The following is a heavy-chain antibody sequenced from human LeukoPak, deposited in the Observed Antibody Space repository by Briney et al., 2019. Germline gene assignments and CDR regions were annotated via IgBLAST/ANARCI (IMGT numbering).Heavy chain of an antibody. D-gene: IGHD5-18*01. CDR1: GFTFDDYA. V-gene: IGHV3-74*01. Sequence: GGSLRLSCAASGFTFDDYAIHWVRQAPGKGLEWVALVKGDGRTTIYADSVKGRFTISRDNAKNTLYLQMNSLRADDSGVYYCATGHSYGYDYWGQGVLVTVSS. J-gene: IGHJ4*02. CDR2: VKGDGRTT. CDR3: ATGHSYGYDY.